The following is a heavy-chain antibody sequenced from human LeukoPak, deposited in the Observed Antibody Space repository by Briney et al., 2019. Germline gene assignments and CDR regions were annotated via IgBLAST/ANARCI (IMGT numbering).Heavy chain of an antibody. D-gene: IGHD1-26*01. CDR3: ARGAHKLHAFDI. V-gene: IGHV4-30-4*07. CDR1: GGSISSGGYS. J-gene: IGHJ3*02. Sequence: SETLSLTCAVSGGSISSGGYSGSWNRQPPGKGLEWIGYIYYSGATYYNPSLKSRVSISVDTSKNQFSLKLSSVTAADTAVYYCARGAHKLHAFDIWGQGTMVTVSS. CDR2: IYYSGAT.